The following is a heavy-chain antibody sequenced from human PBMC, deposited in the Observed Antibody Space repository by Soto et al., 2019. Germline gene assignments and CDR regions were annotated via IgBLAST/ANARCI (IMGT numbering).Heavy chain of an antibody. Sequence: EVQLLESGGGLVQPRGSLRLSCAASGFTFSSYAMNWVRQAPGKGLEWVSTISFSGVNRHYADSVKGRFTISRDNSKNTLYLQMNSLRAEDTAIYYCAKVGSGSYSAHSWGQGTLVTVSS. D-gene: IGHD3-10*01. CDR3: AKVGSGSYSAHS. CDR2: ISFSGVNR. J-gene: IGHJ4*02. V-gene: IGHV3-23*01. CDR1: GFTFSSYA.